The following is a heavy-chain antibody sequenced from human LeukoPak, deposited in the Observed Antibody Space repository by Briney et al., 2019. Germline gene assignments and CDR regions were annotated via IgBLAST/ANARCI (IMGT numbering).Heavy chain of an antibody. CDR3: ARHTYSYGAFDY. CDR1: GYSFTSYW. V-gene: IGHV5-51*01. J-gene: IGHJ4*02. CDR2: IYPGDSDT. D-gene: IGHD5-18*01. Sequence: GGSLKISCKGSGYSFTSYWIGWVRQMPEKGLEWMGIIYPGDSDTRYSPSFQGQVTVSADKSISTAYLQWSSLKASDTAMYYCARHTYSYGAFDYRGQGTLVTVSS.